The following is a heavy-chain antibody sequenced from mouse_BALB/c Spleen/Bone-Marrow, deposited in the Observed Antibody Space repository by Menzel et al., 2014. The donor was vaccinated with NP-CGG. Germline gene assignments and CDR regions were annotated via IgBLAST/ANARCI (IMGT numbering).Heavy chain of an antibody. V-gene: IGHV1S56*01. D-gene: IGHD2-14*01. CDR3: ARGDYYRSPMDY. CDR2: IYPGNVNT. J-gene: IGHJ4*01. Sequence: QVQLKHSGPDLVKPGSSVRLSCTASGYTFTSYYIHWVKQRPGQGLEWIGWIYPGNVNTNYNEKFEDKATLTADKSSSTAFMLRSNMASEDSAVYFCARGDYYRSPMDYWGQGTSVTVSS. CDR1: GYTFTSYY.